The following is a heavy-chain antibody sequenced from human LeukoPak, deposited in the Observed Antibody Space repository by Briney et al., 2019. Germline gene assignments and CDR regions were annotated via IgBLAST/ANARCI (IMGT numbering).Heavy chain of an antibody. Sequence: SQTLSLTCAIYGDSVSSNSAAWNWIRQSPSRGLEWLGRTYYRSKWYNDYAVSVKSRITINPDTSKNQFSLQLNSVTPEDTAVYYWERGDYSIGWYYPFWGQGTLVTVS. CDR1: GDSVSSNSAA. J-gene: IGHJ4*02. CDR3: ERGDYSIGWYYPF. V-gene: IGHV6-1*01. CDR2: TYYRSKWYN. D-gene: IGHD6-19*01.